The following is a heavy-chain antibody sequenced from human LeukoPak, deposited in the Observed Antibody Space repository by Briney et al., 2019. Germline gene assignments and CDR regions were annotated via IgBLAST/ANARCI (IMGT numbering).Heavy chain of an antibody. J-gene: IGHJ4*02. CDR3: ARGGPDWQHDN. V-gene: IGHV4-30-4*08. CDR1: GDSINTYS. Sequence: SETLSLTCTVSGDSINTYSWHWIRQPPGKGLEWIGCIYYRGRTSYNPSLKSRVTISVDTSKSQFSLNLSSVTAADTAVYYCARGGPDWQHDNWGQGTLVTVTS. CDR2: IYYRGRT. D-gene: IGHD3-9*01.